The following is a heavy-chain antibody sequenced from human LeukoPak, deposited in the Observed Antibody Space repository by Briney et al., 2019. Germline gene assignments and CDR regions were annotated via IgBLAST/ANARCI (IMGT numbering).Heavy chain of an antibody. D-gene: IGHD3-16*02. J-gene: IGHJ4*02. CDR3: AKDHDYVWGSYRPYYFDY. CDR2: ISGSGGST. CDR1: GFTFSSYG. Sequence: GGSLRLSCAASGFTFSSYGMSWVRQAPGKGLEWVSAISGSGGSTYYADSVKGRFTISRDNSKNTLYLQMNSLRAEDTAVYYCAKDHDYVWGSYRPYYFDYWGQGTLVTVSS. V-gene: IGHV3-23*01.